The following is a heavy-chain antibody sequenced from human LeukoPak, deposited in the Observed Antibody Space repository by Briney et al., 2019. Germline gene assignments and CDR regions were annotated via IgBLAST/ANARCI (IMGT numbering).Heavy chain of an antibody. D-gene: IGHD4-17*01. J-gene: IGHJ3*02. CDR1: GYSISSGYY. CDR2: IYHSGST. V-gene: IGHV4-38-2*02. Sequence: SETLSLTCTVSGYSISSGYYWGWIRQPPGRGLEWIGSIYHSGSTYYNPSLKSRVTISVDTSKNQFSLKLSSVTAADTAVYYCARRIYGNDAFDIWGQGTMVTVSS. CDR3: ARRIYGNDAFDI.